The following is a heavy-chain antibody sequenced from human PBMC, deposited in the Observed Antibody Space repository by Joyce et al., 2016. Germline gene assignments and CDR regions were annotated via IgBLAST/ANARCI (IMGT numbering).Heavy chain of an antibody. Sequence: QITLKESGPTLVKPTQTLTLTCSFSGLSHTTTDVGVGWIRQPPGKALEWRAVVYWDDEKRYSPSLKSRLTITKDTSKNQVVLTMTNLDPVDTATYYCAFKNSSGWKNWFDPWGQGTLVTVSS. CDR2: VYWDDEK. V-gene: IGHV2-5*02. J-gene: IGHJ5*02. CDR3: AFKNSSGWKNWFDP. CDR1: GLSHTTTDVG. D-gene: IGHD6-19*01.